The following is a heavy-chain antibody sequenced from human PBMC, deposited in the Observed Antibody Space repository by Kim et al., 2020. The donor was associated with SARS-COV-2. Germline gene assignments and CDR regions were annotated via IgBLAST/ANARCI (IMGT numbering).Heavy chain of an antibody. CDR1: GFTFRSYG. V-gene: IGHV3-33*03. CDR2: IWHDGSKK. CDR3: TKDNFDY. Sequence: GGSLRLSCAASGFTFRSYGMHWVRQAPGKGLEWVAVIWHDGSKKDYADSVKGRFTVTRDNSKNMLYLEVNNLRAEDTALYYCTKDNFDYWGQGTLVTVSS. J-gene: IGHJ4*02.